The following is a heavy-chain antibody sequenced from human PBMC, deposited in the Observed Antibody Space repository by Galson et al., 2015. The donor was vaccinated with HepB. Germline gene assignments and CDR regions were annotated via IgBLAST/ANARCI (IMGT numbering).Heavy chain of an antibody. CDR1: GFTVSSNY. D-gene: IGHD3-9*01. CDR2: IYSGGST. Sequence: SLRLSCAASGFTVSSNYMSWVRQAPGKGLEWVSVIYSGGSTYYADSVKGRFTISRDNSKNTLYLQMNSLRAEDTAVYYCARVTGILTGYSSPRGVDYWGQGTLVTVSS. J-gene: IGHJ4*02. V-gene: IGHV3-53*01. CDR3: ARVTGILTGYSSPRGVDY.